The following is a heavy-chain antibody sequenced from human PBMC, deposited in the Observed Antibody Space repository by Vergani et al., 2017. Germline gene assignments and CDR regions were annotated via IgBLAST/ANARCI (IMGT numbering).Heavy chain of an antibody. CDR1: GFTFSSYS. J-gene: IGHJ5*02. CDR2: ISSSSSTI. CDR3: AGGGSWYYPDNLNWFDP. Sequence: EVQLVESGGGLVQPGGSLRLSCAASGFTFSSYSMNWVRQAPGKGLEWVSYISSSSSTIYYADSVKGRFTISRDNAKNSLYLQMNSLRAEDTAVYYCAGGGSWYYPDNLNWFDPWGQGTLVTVSS. D-gene: IGHD6-13*01. V-gene: IGHV3-48*01.